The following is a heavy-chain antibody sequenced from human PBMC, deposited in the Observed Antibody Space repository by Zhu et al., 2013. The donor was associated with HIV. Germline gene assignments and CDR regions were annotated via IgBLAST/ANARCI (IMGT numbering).Heavy chain of an antibody. Sequence: QLVQSGPEVRKPGTSVKLSCKASGFSFSTSAVQWVRQTRGQRLEWIGWIVVGYDDTNYAQRFQERVTITRDMSTTTAYMELSSLSSEDTAVYYCAASRGHSSGLKYYYYALDVWGQGTTVTVSS. CDR1: GFSFSTSA. J-gene: IGHJ6*02. V-gene: IGHV1-58*03. CDR2: IVVGYDDT. CDR3: AASRGHSSGLKYYYYALDV. D-gene: IGHD6-19*01.